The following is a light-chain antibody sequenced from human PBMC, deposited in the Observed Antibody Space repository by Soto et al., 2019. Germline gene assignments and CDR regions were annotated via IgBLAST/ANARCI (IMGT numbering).Light chain of an antibody. CDR1: QSLSGRH. CDR3: QQYGSSPAT. V-gene: IGKV3-20*01. CDR2: GAS. Sequence: EIVLTQSPGTLSLSPGERATLSCRASQSLSGRHLAWYQQKPGQAPGLLMYGASNRATGIPDRFSGSGSGTDFTLTSSSVETEDFAVYFCQQYGSSPATFGPGTKVDI. J-gene: IGKJ3*01.